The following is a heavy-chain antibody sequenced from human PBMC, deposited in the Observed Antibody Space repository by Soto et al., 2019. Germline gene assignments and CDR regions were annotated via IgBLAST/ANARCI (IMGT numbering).Heavy chain of an antibody. CDR2: IYYSGGT. D-gene: IGHD3-9*01. V-gene: IGHV4-30-4*01. Sequence: SETLSLTCTVSGGSISSSDYYWSWILQPPGKGLEWIGYIYYSGGTYYNPSLQSRVTISVDTSKNQFSLKLSSVTAADTAVYYCARRNKNNLSSFQGVVDSWGQGTLVTVSS. CDR1: GGSISSSDYY. CDR3: ARRNKNNLSSFQGVVDS. J-gene: IGHJ5*01.